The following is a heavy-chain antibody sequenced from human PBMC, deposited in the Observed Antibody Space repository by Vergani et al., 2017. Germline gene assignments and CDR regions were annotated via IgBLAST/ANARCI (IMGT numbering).Heavy chain of an antibody. CDR2: IHFSWST. Sequence: QVQLQESGPGLVKPSETLSLTCTVSGGSISSYYRSWIRQPPGKGLEWIGYIHFSWSTYYNPSLKSRVNISVDKSNDQFTLKLSSVTAADTAVYYCAWNPDGGGDCYSDAFDIWGQGTMVTVSS. J-gene: IGHJ3*02. CDR1: GGSISSYY. V-gene: IGHV4-59*01. D-gene: IGHD2-21*02. CDR3: AWNPDGGGDCYSDAFDI.